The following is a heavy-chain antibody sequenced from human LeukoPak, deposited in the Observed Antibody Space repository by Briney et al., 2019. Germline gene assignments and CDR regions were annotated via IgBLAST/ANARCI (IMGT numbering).Heavy chain of an antibody. CDR1: GFTFSGSA. CDR3: TRLLSGAVAGT. CDR2: IRSKANSYAT. D-gene: IGHD6-19*01. V-gene: IGHV3-73*01. J-gene: IGHJ5*02. Sequence: GGSLRLSCAASGFTFSGSAMHWVRQASGKGLEWVGRIRSKANSYATAYAASVKGRSTISRDDSKNTAYLQMNSLRTEDTAVYYCTRLLSGAVAGTWGQGTLVTVSS.